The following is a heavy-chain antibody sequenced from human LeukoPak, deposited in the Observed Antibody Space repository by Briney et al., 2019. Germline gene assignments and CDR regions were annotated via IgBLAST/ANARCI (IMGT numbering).Heavy chain of an antibody. V-gene: IGHV3-23*01. CDR1: GFTFSSYG. Sequence: GGSLRLSCAASGFTFSSYGMHWVRQAPGKGLEWVSAISGSGGSTYYADSVKGRFTISRDNSKNTLYLQMNSLRAEDTAVYYCAKDTMIAAAADYWGQGTLVTVSS. J-gene: IGHJ4*02. D-gene: IGHD6-13*01. CDR3: AKDTMIAAAADY. CDR2: ISGSGGST.